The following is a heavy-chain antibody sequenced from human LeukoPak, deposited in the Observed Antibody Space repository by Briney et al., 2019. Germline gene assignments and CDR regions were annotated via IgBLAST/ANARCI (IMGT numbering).Heavy chain of an antibody. D-gene: IGHD6-13*01. CDR3: AREVRAAAGIGPDAFDI. J-gene: IGHJ3*02. CDR1: GYTFTGYY. CDR2: INPNSGGT. V-gene: IGHV1-2*02. Sequence: GASVKVSCKASGYTFTGYYMHWVRQAPGPGLEWMGWINPNSGGTNYAQKFQGRVTMTRETSISTAYMELSRLRSDDTAVYYCAREVRAAAGIGPDAFDIWGQGTMVTVSS.